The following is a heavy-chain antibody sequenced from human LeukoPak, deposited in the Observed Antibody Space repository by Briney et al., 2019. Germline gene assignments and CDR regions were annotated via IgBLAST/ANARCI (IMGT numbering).Heavy chain of an antibody. J-gene: IGHJ4*02. V-gene: IGHV1-18*01. D-gene: IGHD3-3*01. CDR2: ISAYNGNT. Sequence: ASVKVSCKASGYTFTSYGISWVRQAPGQGLEWMGRISAYNGNTNYAQKLQGRVTMTTDTSTSTAYMELRSLRSDDTAVYYCARSEFTIFGVVRAFDYWGQGTLVTVSS. CDR3: ARSEFTIFGVVRAFDY. CDR1: GYTFTSYG.